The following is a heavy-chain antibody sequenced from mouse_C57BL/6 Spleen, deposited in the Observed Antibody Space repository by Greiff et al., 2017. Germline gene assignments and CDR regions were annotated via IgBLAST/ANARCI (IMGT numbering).Heavy chain of an antibody. Sequence: EVQLQQSGPELVKPGASVKIPCKASGYTFTDYNMDWVKQSHGKSLEWIGDINPNNGGTIYNQKFKGKATLTVDKSSSTAYMELRSLTSEDTAVYYGARKGAAQATDFGYWGKGTTLTVAS. V-gene: IGHV1-18*01. CDR2: INPNNGGT. CDR3: ARKGAAQATDFGY. D-gene: IGHD3-2*02. CDR1: GYTFTDYN. J-gene: IGHJ2*01.